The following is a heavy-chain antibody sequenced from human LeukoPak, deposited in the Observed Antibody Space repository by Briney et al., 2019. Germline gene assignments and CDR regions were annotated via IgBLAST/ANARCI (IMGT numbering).Heavy chain of an antibody. V-gene: IGHV3-48*03. CDR3: ASERCTSTSCYDSYYGMDV. CDR2: ISTSGSTI. CDR1: GFTFSSYE. J-gene: IGHJ6*04. D-gene: IGHD2-2*01. Sequence: PGGSLRLSCAASGFTFSSYEMNWVRQAPGKGLEWVSYISTSGSTIYYADSVKGRFTISRDNAKNSLYLQMNSPTAEDTADDYCASERCTSTSCYDSYYGMDVWGKGTTVTVSS.